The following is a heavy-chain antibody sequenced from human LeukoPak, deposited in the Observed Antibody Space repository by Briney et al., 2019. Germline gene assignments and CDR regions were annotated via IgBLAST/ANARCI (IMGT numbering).Heavy chain of an antibody. Sequence: GGSLRLSCAASGFTLSYYSMNWVRQAPGKGLEWVSSISSSSSFIYYADSVKGRFTISRDNAKNSLYLQMDSLRAADTALYYCARAQWFIDLWGQGTLVTVSS. V-gene: IGHV3-21*04. D-gene: IGHD3-22*01. CDR1: GFTLSYYS. CDR2: ISSSSSFI. J-gene: IGHJ5*02. CDR3: ARAQWFIDL.